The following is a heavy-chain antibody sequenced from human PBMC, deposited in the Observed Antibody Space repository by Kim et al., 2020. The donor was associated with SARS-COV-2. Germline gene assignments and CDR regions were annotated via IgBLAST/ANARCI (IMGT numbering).Heavy chain of an antibody. Sequence: ASVKVSCKASGYTFTSYYMHWVRQAPGQGLEWMGIINPSGGSTSYAQKFQGRVTMTRDTSTSTVYMELSSLRSEDTAVYYCAGDGTWALWFRELLNYYGMDVWGQGTTVTVSS. CDR3: AGDGTWALWFRELLNYYGMDV. CDR2: INPSGGST. J-gene: IGHJ6*02. D-gene: IGHD3-10*01. V-gene: IGHV1-46*01. CDR1: GYTFTSYY.